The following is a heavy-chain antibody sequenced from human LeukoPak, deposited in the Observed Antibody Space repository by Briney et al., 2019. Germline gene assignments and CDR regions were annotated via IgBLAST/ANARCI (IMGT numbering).Heavy chain of an antibody. Sequence: PSETLSLTCAVYGGSFSGYYWSWIRQPPGKGLEWIGEINHSGSTNYNPSLKSRVTISVDTSKNQFSLKLSSVTAADTAVYYCARGATRYYYGSGSYNFDYWGQGTLVTVSS. CDR2: INHSGST. D-gene: IGHD3-10*01. V-gene: IGHV4-34*01. CDR3: ARGATRYYYGSGSYNFDY. CDR1: GGSFSGYY. J-gene: IGHJ4*02.